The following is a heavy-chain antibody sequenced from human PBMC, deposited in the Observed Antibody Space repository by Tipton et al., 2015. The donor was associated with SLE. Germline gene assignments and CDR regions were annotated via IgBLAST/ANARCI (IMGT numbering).Heavy chain of an antibody. J-gene: IGHJ6*03. CDR3: ARGGLGYSYYYYMDV. CDR1: GDSMSSGGSY. Sequence: TLSLTCTVSGDSMSSGGSYWSWIRQLPGKGLEWIGYIYYSGSTNYNPSLKSRVTISVDTSKNQFSLKLSSVTAADTAVYYCARGGLGYSYYYYMDVWGKGTTVTVSS. V-gene: IGHV4-61*08. CDR2: IYYSGST. D-gene: IGHD5-18*01.